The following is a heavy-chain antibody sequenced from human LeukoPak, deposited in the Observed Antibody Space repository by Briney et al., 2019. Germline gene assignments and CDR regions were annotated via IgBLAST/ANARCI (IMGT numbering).Heavy chain of an antibody. D-gene: IGHD3-10*01. CDR3: ARSYYYGSGSYSDY. Sequence: ASVKVSCKASGYTLTSDGISWVRQAPGQGLEWMGWISAYNGNTNYAQKLQGRVTMTTDTSTSTAYMELRSLRSDDTAVYYCARSYYYGSGSYSDYWGQGTLVTVSS. CDR1: GYTLTSDG. CDR2: ISAYNGNT. V-gene: IGHV1-18*01. J-gene: IGHJ4*02.